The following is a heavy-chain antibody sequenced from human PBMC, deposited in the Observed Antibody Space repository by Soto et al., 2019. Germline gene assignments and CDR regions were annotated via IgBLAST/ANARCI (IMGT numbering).Heavy chain of an antibody. D-gene: IGHD3-10*01. V-gene: IGHV1-18*01. J-gene: IGHJ3*02. CDR2: ISAYNGNT. Sequence: QVQLVQSGAEVKKPGASVKVSCKASGYTFTSYGISWVRQAPGQGLEWMGWISAYNGNTNYAQKLQGRVNMTTDTATRTAYMELRSLRSDDTVVYSCATHASGDLADAFDIWGEGTLVSVSS. CDR1: GYTFTSYG. CDR3: ATHASGDLADAFDI.